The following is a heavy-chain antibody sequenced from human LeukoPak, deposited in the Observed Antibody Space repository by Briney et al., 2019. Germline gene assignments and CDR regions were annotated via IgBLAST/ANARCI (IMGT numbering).Heavy chain of an antibody. CDR1: GGSISSSSYY. CDR3: AREVTTVTTWDY. V-gene: IGHV4-39*07. J-gene: IGHJ4*02. Sequence: SGTLSLTCTVSGGSISSSSYYWGWIRQPPGKGLEWIGSIYYSGSTYYNPSLKSRVTISVDTSKNQFSLKLSSVTAADTAVYYCAREVTTVTTWDYWGQGTLVTVSS. CDR2: IYYSGST. D-gene: IGHD4-17*01.